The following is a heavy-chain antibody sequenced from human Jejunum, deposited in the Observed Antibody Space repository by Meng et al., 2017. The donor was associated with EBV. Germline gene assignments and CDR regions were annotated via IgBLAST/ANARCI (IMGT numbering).Heavy chain of an antibody. V-gene: IGHV1-2*06. D-gene: IGHD3-22*01. CDR2: ISPNSGGT. J-gene: IGHJ5*02. Sequence: QVQLVQSGAEVKKPGASVKVSCKASGYTFTGYHIHWVRQAPGQGLEWMGRISPNSGGTDFAHNFQGRVTMTRDTSTATVYMEMSSLTSDDTAVYYCASQDSTDYYRNWFDTWGQGTLVTVSS. CDR3: ASQDSTDYYRNWFDT. CDR1: GYTFTGYH.